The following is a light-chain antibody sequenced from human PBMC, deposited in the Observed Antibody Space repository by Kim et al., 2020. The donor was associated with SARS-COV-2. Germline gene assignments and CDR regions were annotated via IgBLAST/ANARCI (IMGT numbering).Light chain of an antibody. CDR2: AAS. V-gene: IGKV1-6*01. J-gene: IGKJ1*01. CDR1: QAIRSE. CDR3: LQDYSDPLS. Sequence: ASVGDRVTITCRASQAIRSELGWFQQKPGKAPKLLIYAASSLQSGVPSRFSGSGSGTDFTLTISSLQPEDYATYYCLQDYSDPLSFGQGTKVEIK.